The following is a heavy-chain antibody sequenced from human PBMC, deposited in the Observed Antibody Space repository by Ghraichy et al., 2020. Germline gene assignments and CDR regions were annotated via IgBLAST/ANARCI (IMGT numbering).Heavy chain of an antibody. J-gene: IGHJ4*01. Sequence: GGSLRLSCEASGFTFSNYAMSWVRQAPGKGLQWVSGISGSGGSTYYADSVKGRFTISRDNSKNTLYLKMNSLRAEDTAVYYCAKDGDYAGWTIFDDWGHGTLVTVSS. V-gene: IGHV3-23*01. CDR1: GFTFSNYA. CDR2: ISGSGGST. CDR3: AKDGDYAGWTIFDD. D-gene: IGHD4-17*01.